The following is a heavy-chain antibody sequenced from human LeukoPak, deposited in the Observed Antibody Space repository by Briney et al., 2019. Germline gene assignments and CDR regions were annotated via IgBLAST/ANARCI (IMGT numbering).Heavy chain of an antibody. Sequence: GGSLRLSWAASGFTFSSYAMLWVRQAPGKGLEWVAVISYDGINKYYADSVKGRFTSSRDNSKNTLYLQMTSLRADDTAFYYCARAAADFWSGDAFDIWGQGTMVTVSS. CDR1: GFTFSSYA. J-gene: IGHJ3*02. CDR3: ARAAADFWSGDAFDI. CDR2: ISYDGINK. D-gene: IGHD3-3*01. V-gene: IGHV3-30-3*01.